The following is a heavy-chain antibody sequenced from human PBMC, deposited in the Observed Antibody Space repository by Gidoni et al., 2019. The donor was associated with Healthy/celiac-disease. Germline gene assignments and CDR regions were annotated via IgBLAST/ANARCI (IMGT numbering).Heavy chain of an antibody. CDR1: GYSFPSYW. J-gene: IGHJ3*02. CDR3: ARGTDSSGYRVPGAFDI. V-gene: IGHV5-10-1*03. Sequence: EVPLVQSGAEVKKPGESLRISCMGSGYSFPSYWIGWVRQMPGKGLEWMGRIDPSDSYTNYSPSFQGHVTIAADKSISTAYLQWSSLKASDTAMYYCARGTDSSGYRVPGAFDIWGQGTMVTVSS. D-gene: IGHD3-22*01. CDR2: IDPSDSYT.